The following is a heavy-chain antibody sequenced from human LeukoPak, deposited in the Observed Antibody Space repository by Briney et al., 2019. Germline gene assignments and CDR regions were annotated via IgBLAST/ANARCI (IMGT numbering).Heavy chain of an antibody. Sequence: PGGSLRLSCAASGFDVSINYMNWIRQSPEKGLEWVSIIHNDGSKYYADSVKGRFTVSRDNSKNTVSLQMDSLRVDDTGIYYCARGFLQLTPYYFDYWGQGAMVTVSS. CDR1: GFDVSINY. V-gene: IGHV3-66*01. J-gene: IGHJ4*02. CDR2: IHNDGSK. CDR3: ARGFLQLTPYYFDY. D-gene: IGHD1-1*01.